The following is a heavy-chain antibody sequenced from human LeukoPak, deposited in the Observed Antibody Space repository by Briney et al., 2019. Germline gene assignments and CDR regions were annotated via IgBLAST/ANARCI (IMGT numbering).Heavy chain of an antibody. CDR2: ISATRNS. D-gene: IGHD3-22*01. V-gene: IGHV4-4*07. CDR1: GGSLSTYY. CDR3: ARQSGGSYVFFDY. J-gene: IGHJ4*02. Sequence: PSETLSLTCTVFGGSLSTYYWSWIRQPAGKGLEWIGRISATRNSNYTPSLKSRVTISVDKSKDQFSLKLTSVTAADTAVYFCARQSGGSYVFFDYWGRGTLVTVSS.